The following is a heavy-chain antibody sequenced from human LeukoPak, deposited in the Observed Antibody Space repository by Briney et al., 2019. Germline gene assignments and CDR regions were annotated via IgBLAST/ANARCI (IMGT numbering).Heavy chain of an antibody. D-gene: IGHD2-8*02. V-gene: IGHV4-59*08. Sequence: PSETLSLTCTVSGGSISSYCWSWIRQPPGKGLEWIGYISYSGSTNYNPSLKSRVTISLDTSKNQFSLKLSSVTAADTAVYYCAGHHPRNTVDFWGQGTLVTVSS. CDR3: AGHHPRNTVDF. CDR1: GGSISSYC. J-gene: IGHJ4*02. CDR2: ISYSGST.